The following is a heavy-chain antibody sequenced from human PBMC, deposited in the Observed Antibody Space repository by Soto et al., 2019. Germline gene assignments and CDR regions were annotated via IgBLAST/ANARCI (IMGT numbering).Heavy chain of an antibody. CDR3: ARPRYGDFIFDY. D-gene: IGHD4-17*01. V-gene: IGHV4-59*12. Sequence: LTCAVSGRSITANDWSWIRQAPGKGLEWVGYIYFQGTTNYNPSLRSRVTIPVDMSKTQFSLTVSSVTAADTAVYYCARPRYGDFIFDYWGQGTLVTVSS. CDR2: IYFQGTT. CDR1: GRSITAND. J-gene: IGHJ4*02.